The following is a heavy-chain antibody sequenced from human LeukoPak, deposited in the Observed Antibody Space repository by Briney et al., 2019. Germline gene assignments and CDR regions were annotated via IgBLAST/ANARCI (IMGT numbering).Heavy chain of an antibody. D-gene: IGHD2-15*01. CDR2: ISGSGGST. J-gene: IGHJ4*02. V-gene: IGHV3-23*01. CDR3: AKSDIVVVVAATPDY. Sequence: PGGSLRPSCAASGFTFSSYAMSWVRQAPGKGLEWVSAISGSGGSTYYADSVKGRFTISRDNSKNTLYLQMNSLRAEDTAVYYCAKSDIVVVVAATPDYWGQGTLVTVSS. CDR1: GFTFSSYA.